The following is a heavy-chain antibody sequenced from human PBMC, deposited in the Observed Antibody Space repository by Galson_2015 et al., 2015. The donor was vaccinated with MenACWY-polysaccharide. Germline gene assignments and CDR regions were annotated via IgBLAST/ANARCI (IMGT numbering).Heavy chain of an antibody. J-gene: IGHJ2*01. CDR2: IYPDDSDT. Sequence: QSGAEVKKPGESLKISCKGPGYSFTNYWIGWVRQMPGKGLEWMGIIYPDDSDTRYSPSFQGQVTISADKSISTAYLHWSSLKASDTAMYYCARPLSDYWYFDLWGHGTLVTVSS. V-gene: IGHV5-51*03. CDR1: GYSFTNYW. CDR3: ARPLSDYWYFDL.